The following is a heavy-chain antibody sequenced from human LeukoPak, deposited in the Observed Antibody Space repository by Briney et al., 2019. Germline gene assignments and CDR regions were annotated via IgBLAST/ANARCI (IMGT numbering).Heavy chain of an antibody. CDR3: ARGFEGVAGWFDP. J-gene: IGHJ5*02. V-gene: IGHV4-59*01. CDR2: ISHRGST. CDR1: GGSINGYY. Sequence: SETLSLTCTVSGGSINGYYWSWIRQPPGKAPEWIGYISHRGSTKYNRSLKSRVTMSVDTSKNQFSLKLTSVIAADTAMYYCARGFEGVAGWFDPWGQGTLVTVSS. D-gene: IGHD3-16*01.